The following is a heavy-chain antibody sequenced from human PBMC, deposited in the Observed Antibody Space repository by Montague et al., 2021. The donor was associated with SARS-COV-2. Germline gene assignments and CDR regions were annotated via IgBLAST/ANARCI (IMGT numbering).Heavy chain of an antibody. V-gene: IGHV4-39*01. D-gene: IGHD2-21*02. CDR2: IHYIGNT. CDR1: GDSISRSDYY. CDR3: AGLLPDRSVVATDIPFDS. Sequence: SETLSLTCNVSGDSISRSDYYWTWIRQPPGKGLELIGRIHYIGNTYYNPSLESRVTISVDTSENQFSLKLRSVIAADTAVHYCAGLLPDRSVVATDIPFDSWGQGTLVTVSS. J-gene: IGHJ4*02.